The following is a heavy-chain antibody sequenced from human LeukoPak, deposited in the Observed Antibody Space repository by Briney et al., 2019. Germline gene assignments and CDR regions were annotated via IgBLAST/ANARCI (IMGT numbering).Heavy chain of an antibody. Sequence: GGSLRLSCAASGFTFSSYAMHWVRQAPGKGLEWVAVISYDGSNKYYADSVKGRFTVSRDNSKNTLYLQMNSLRAEDTAVYYCARGRYYWGQGTLVTVSS. CDR2: ISYDGSNK. J-gene: IGHJ4*02. CDR3: ARGRYY. V-gene: IGHV3-30*04. CDR1: GFTFSSYA.